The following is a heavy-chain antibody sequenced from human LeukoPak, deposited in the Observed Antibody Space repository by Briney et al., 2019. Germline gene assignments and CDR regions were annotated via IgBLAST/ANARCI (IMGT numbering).Heavy chain of an antibody. D-gene: IGHD2-15*01. CDR1: GYTFTGYY. CDR2: INPNSGGT. CDR3: ARVQNCSGGSCYGRGVWFDP. J-gene: IGHJ5*02. V-gene: IGHV1-2*02. Sequence: ASVKVSCKASGYTFTGYYMHWVRQAPGQGLEWMGWINPNSGGTNYAQKFQGRVTMTRDTPISTAYMELSRLRSDDTAVYYCARVQNCSGGSCYGRGVWFDPWGQGTLITVSS.